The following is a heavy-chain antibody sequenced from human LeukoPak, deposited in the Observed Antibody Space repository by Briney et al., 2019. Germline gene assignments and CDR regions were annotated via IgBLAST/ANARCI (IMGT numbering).Heavy chain of an antibody. Sequence: SETLSLTCTVSGGSISSSSYYWGWIRQPPGKGLEWIGSIYYSGSTYYNLSLKSRVTISVDTSKNQFSLKLSSVTAADTAVYYCARDGSSGYDYWGQGTLVTVSS. D-gene: IGHD3-22*01. J-gene: IGHJ4*02. CDR1: GGSISSSSYY. CDR3: ARDGSSGYDY. V-gene: IGHV4-39*07. CDR2: IYYSGST.